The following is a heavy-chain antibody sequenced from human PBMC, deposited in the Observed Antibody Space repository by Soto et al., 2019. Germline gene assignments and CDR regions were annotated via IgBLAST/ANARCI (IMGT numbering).Heavy chain of an antibody. J-gene: IGHJ6*02. CDR3: ARDRELELRLFSMDV. CDR1: GFTFSSYG. V-gene: IGHV3-33*01. CDR2: IWYDGSNK. D-gene: IGHD1-7*01. Sequence: QVQLVESGGGVVQPGRSLRLSCAASGFTFSSYGMHWVRQAPGKGLEWVAVIWYDGSNKYYADSVKGRFTISRDNSKNTLYLQINSLRAEDTAVYYCARDRELELRLFSMDVWGQGTTVTVSS.